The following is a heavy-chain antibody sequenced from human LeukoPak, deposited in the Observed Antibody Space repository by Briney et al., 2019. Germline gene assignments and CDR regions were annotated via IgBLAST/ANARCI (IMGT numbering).Heavy chain of an antibody. Sequence: HTGGSLRLSCVASGFTFSKNWMHWVRQAPGKGLVWVSRIQGDGSNTNYADSVKGRFSISRDNAKNTVYLQMTSLWAEDTGIYYCSRGTSAGDPISPFDFWGQGTVVTVSS. J-gene: IGHJ4*02. V-gene: IGHV3-74*01. CDR1: GFTFSKNW. CDR3: SRGTSAGDPISPFDF. D-gene: IGHD2-21*01. CDR2: IQGDGSNT.